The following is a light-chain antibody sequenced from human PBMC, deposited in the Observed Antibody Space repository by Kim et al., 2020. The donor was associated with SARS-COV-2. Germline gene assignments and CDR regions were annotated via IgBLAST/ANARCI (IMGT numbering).Light chain of an antibody. CDR1: DANSGAGYE. CDR2: GKS. Sequence: RVTMSCTESDANSGAGYEVHWYQQLPGTAPKLLIFGKSNRPAGVPDRFSGSKSGTSASLAITGLQAEDETDYYCQSYDSSLSGYVFGTGTKVTVL. J-gene: IGLJ1*01. V-gene: IGLV1-40*01. CDR3: QSYDSSLSGYV.